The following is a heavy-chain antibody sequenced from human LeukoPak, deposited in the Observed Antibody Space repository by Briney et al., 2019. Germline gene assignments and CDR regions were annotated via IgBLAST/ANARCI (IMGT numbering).Heavy chain of an antibody. CDR3: AKDMSVGDCPDY. CDR1: AFTFSSYG. D-gene: IGHD2-21*02. Sequence: HPGGSLRLSCAASAFTFSSYGMHWVRQAPGKGLEWVALISYDGSDKDYAKPVKGRFTISRDNSKNTLYLQMNSLRAEDTAVYYCAKDMSVGDCPDYWGQGTLVTVSS. CDR2: ISYDGSDK. V-gene: IGHV3-30*18. J-gene: IGHJ4*02.